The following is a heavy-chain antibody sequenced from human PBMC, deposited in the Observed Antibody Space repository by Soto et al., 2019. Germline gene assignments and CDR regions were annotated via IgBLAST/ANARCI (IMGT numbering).Heavy chain of an antibody. CDR2: IYYSGNT. J-gene: IGHJ4*02. CDR1: GGSISSSSYY. V-gene: IGHV4-39*01. D-gene: IGHD3-10*01. Sequence: PSETLSLTCTVSGGSISSSSYYWGWIRQPPGKGLEWIGSIYYSGNTYYNPSLKSRVTISVDTSKNQFSLKLSSVTAADTAVYYCARSWEYYASGSYFEYFDYWGQGTLVTVSS. CDR3: ARSWEYYASGSYFEYFDY.